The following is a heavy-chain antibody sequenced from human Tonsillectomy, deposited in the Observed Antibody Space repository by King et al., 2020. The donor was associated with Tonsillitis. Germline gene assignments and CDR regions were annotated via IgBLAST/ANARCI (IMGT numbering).Heavy chain of an antibody. D-gene: IGHD3-9*01. CDR1: GGTFSSYA. Sequence: QLVQSGAEVKKPGSSVKVSCKASGGTFSSYAISWVRQAPGQGLEWMGGIIPIFGTANYAQKFQGRVTITADESTSPAYMELSRLRSEDTAVYYCARDSDILTGYYKSYYYYGMDVWGQGTTVTVSS. V-gene: IGHV1-69*01. J-gene: IGHJ6*02. CDR3: ARDSDILTGYYKSYYYYGMDV. CDR2: IIPIFGTA.